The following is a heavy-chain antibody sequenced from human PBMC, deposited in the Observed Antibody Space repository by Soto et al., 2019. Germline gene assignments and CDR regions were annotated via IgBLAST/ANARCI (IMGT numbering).Heavy chain of an antibody. D-gene: IGHD6-6*01. Sequence: DVQLVESGGGLVQPGRSLRLSCEASGFSFDDYAMHWVRQVPGKGLEWVSGISWNSGKNGYADSVKGRFTVSRDNTKNSLYLQMNSLRGEATALYYCAKGYSGSPSYGMDVWGQGTTVTVSS. CDR3: AKGYSGSPSYGMDV. CDR2: ISWNSGKN. CDR1: GFSFDDYA. J-gene: IGHJ6*02. V-gene: IGHV3-9*01.